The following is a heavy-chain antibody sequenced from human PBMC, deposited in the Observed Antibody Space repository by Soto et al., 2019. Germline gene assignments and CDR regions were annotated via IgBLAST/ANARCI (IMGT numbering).Heavy chain of an antibody. Sequence: EVQLVESGGGLVQPGGSLRLSCAASGLIFSDYHMDWVRQAPGKGLEWVGRIRRKANSYTTEYAASVKGRFTISRDDSMNSLYLQMNSLKTVYTAVYYCAMLGGWSGGSNDMDVWGQGTTVTVSS. CDR2: IRRKANSYTT. D-gene: IGHD6-19*01. CDR3: AMLGGWSGGSNDMDV. V-gene: IGHV3-72*01. J-gene: IGHJ6*02. CDR1: GLIFSDYH.